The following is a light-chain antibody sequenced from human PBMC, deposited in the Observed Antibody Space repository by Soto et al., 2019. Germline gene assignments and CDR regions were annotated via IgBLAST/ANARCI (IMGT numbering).Light chain of an antibody. CDR1: ESINNF. CDR3: EQSHSTPFT. Sequence: DIQMTQSPSSLSASVGDRVTITCRASESINNFLNWYQQRPGLAPKLLIYGASTLQSGVPSRFSGRGSGTHYTRTITSVQPEGSAAYYCEQSHSTPFTFGGGAKVESK. CDR2: GAS. J-gene: IGKJ4*01. V-gene: IGKV1-39*01.